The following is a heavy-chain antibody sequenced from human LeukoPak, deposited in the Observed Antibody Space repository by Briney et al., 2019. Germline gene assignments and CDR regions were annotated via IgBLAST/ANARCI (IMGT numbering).Heavy chain of an antibody. CDR1: GFTFSSYG. Sequence: GGSLRLSCAASGFTFSSYGMSWVRQAPGKGLEWVSAISGSGGSTYYADSVKGRFTISRDNTKNSVYLQMNGLRAEDTAIYYCARDGYCNSITCFDYWGQGTLVTVSS. CDR3: ARDGYCNSITCFDY. CDR2: ISGSGGST. V-gene: IGHV3-23*01. J-gene: IGHJ4*02. D-gene: IGHD2-2*03.